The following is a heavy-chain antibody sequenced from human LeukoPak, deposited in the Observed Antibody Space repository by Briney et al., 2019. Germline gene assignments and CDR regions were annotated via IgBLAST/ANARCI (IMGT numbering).Heavy chain of an antibody. J-gene: IGHJ4*02. V-gene: IGHV3-30*02. Sequence: SGGSLRLSCAASGFTFSGYGMHWVRQAPGKGLEWVAFIRYDGSNKYYADSVKGRFTISRDNSKNTLYLQMNSLRAEDTAVYYCAKDVNGGGQLPGDYWGQGTLVTVSS. D-gene: IGHD1-26*01. CDR3: AKDVNGGGQLPGDY. CDR2: IRYDGSNK. CDR1: GFTFSGYG.